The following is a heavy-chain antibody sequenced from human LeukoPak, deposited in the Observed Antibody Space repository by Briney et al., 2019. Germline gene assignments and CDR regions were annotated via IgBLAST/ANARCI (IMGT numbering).Heavy chain of an antibody. CDR2: ISSSGSTI. CDR3: ARDPVLLRFDY. D-gene: IGHD2-21*02. CDR1: GFTFSSYE. Sequence: PGGSLRLSCAASGFTFSSYEMNWVRQAPGKGLEWVSYISSSGSTIYYADSVKGRFTISRDNAKSSLYLQMNSLRAEDTAVYYCARDPVLLRFDYWGQGTLVTVSS. J-gene: IGHJ4*02. V-gene: IGHV3-48*03.